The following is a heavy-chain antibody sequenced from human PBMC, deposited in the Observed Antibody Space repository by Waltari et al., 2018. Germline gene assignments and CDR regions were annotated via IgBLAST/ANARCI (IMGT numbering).Heavy chain of an antibody. J-gene: IGHJ3*02. CDR3: ARVDWGVVPAAPLGAFDI. Sequence: QVQLQESGPGLVKPSQTLSLTCTVSGGPISSGGYYWSWIRQPPGRGLEWIGYIDYSGSTYYTPSLKSRVTISVDTSKNQFSLKLSSVTAADTAVYYCARVDWGVVPAAPLGAFDIWGQGTMVTVSS. D-gene: IGHD2-2*01. CDR1: GGPISSGGYY. CDR2: IDYSGST. V-gene: IGHV4-31*03.